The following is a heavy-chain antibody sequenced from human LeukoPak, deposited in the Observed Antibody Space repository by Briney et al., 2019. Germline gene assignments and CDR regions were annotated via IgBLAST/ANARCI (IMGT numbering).Heavy chain of an antibody. D-gene: IGHD3-10*01. J-gene: IGHJ4*02. CDR3: TTTIYGSGKAGY. CDR2: IRSSSNSYAT. CDR1: GFTLSDSA. Sequence: GGSLKLSCAASGFTLSDSAIHWVRQASGKGLEWVGRIRSSSNSYATEYAASLNGRFTISRDGSKNTAYLQMNSLKTEDTAVYYCTTTIYGSGKAGYWGQGTLVTVSS. V-gene: IGHV3-73*01.